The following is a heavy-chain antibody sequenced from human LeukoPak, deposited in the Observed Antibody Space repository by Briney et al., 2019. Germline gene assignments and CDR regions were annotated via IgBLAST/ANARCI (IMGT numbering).Heavy chain of an antibody. CDR2: ISTYNGNT. J-gene: IGHJ4*02. CDR1: GYTYVTYV. CDR3: ARASFDH. V-gene: IGHV1-18*01. Sequence: ASVKVSCKASGYTYVTYVINWVRQAPGQGPEWIGWISTYNGNTKYALKFQDRVTLTRDTSTTTAYMELKSPTCENRAVYYCARASFDHWGQGTLVIVSS.